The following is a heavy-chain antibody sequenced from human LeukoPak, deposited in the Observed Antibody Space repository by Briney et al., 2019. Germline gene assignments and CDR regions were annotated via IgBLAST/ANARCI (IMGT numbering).Heavy chain of an antibody. D-gene: IGHD4-23*01. CDR1: GYSFTRNW. V-gene: IGHV5-51*01. Sequence: GESLKISCKGSGYSFTRNWISWVRQMPGKGLEWTGIIYPGDSDTRYSPSFQGQVTISVDKSINTAYLQWSSLKASDTAMYYCARRVVNNRNWYFNLWGRGTLVTVSS. CDR2: IYPGDSDT. J-gene: IGHJ2*01. CDR3: ARRVVNNRNWYFNL.